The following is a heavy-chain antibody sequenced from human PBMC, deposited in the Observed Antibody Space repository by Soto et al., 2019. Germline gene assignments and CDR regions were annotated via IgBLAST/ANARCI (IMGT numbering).Heavy chain of an antibody. Sequence: QVQLVESGGGVVQPGRSLRLSCAASGFTFSSYAMHWVRQTPDKGLEWVAFLSYDGGHYYYADSVKGRFTISRDNSKNTLYLQMNSLKVEDTAVYYCAKDRSTIFGVVTYYFDYWGQGTLVTVSS. CDR3: AKDRSTIFGVVTYYFDY. CDR1: GFTFSSYA. J-gene: IGHJ4*02. CDR2: LSYDGGHY. D-gene: IGHD3-3*01. V-gene: IGHV3-30*18.